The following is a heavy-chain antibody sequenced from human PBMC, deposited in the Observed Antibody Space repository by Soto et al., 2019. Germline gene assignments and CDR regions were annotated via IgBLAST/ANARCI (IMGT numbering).Heavy chain of an antibody. J-gene: IGHJ4*02. CDR2: IYWDDDK. V-gene: IGHV2-5*02. D-gene: IGHD3-3*01. CDR3: AHRVLRTVFGLVTTTAIYFDF. Sequence: QITLNESGPTVVRPTEPLTLTCRFSGFSLTTSGVGVGWIRQSPGKAPEWLALIYWDDDKRYSASLKSRLTITKDTSKSQVVVTVSDLDPTDTATYYCAHRVLRTVFGLVTTTAIYFDFWGQGTPVAVAS. CDR1: GFSLTTSGVG.